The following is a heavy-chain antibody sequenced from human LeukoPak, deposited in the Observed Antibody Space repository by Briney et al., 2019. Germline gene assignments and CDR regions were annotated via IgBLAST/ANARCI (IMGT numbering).Heavy chain of an antibody. CDR3: ARFQSPYYYDSSGAFHY. D-gene: IGHD3-22*01. V-gene: IGHV1-18*01. CDR2: ISAYNGNT. J-gene: IGHJ4*02. Sequence: GASVKVSCKASGYTFTSYGISWVRQAPGQGLEWMGWISAYNGNTNYAQKLQGRVTMTTDTSTSTAYMELRSLRSDDTAVYYCARFQSPYYYDSSGAFHYWGQGTLVTVSS. CDR1: GYTFTSYG.